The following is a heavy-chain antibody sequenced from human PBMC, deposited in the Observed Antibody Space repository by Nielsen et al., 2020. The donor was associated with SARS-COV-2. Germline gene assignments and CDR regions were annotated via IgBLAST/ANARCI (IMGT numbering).Heavy chain of an antibody. D-gene: IGHD6-13*01. Sequence: SETLSLTCTVSGGSISSGGYYWTWIRQYPGKGLEWIGYIYYSGSTNYNPSLKSRVTISVDTSKNQFSLKLSSVTAADTAVYYCAREGGYSSTWGQGTLVTVSS. CDR3: AREGGYSST. J-gene: IGHJ5*02. CDR2: IYYSGST. V-gene: IGHV4-61*08. CDR1: GGSISSGGYY.